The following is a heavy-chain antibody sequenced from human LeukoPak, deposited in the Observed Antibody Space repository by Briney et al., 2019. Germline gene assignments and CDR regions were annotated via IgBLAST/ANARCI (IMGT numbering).Heavy chain of an antibody. CDR1: GYTFTDYF. CDR3: ARNYGGSSKYFDY. Sequence: GASVKVSCKASGYTFTDYFIHWVRQAPGQGLEWMGWVSPNSGGTKYAQKFQVRVTMTRDTSISTAYLEPSRLTSDDTALYYCARNYGGSSKYFDYWGQGTLVTVSS. V-gene: IGHV1-2*02. J-gene: IGHJ4*02. D-gene: IGHD4-23*01. CDR2: VSPNSGGT.